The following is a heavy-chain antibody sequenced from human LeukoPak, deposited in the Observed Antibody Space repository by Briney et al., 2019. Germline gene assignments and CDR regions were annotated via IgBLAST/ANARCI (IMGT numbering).Heavy chain of an antibody. CDR2: IKPDGSEK. CDR3: ARDYYYGSGSYLK. D-gene: IGHD3-10*01. CDR1: GFTFTNYW. Sequence: PGGSLRLSCAASGFTFTNYWMSWVRQAPGKGREWVANIKPDGSEKYYVDSVKGRFTISRDNAKNSLYLQMNSLRAEETAVYYCARDYYYGSGSYLKWGQGTLVTVSS. J-gene: IGHJ4*02. V-gene: IGHV3-7*01.